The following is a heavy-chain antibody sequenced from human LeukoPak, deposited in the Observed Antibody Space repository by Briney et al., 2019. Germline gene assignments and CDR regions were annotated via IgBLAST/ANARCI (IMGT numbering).Heavy chain of an antibody. Sequence: GGSLRLSCAASGFTFSSYWMYWVRQAPGKGLVWVSRINTDGSSLNYADSVKGRFTISRDNTKNTWSLEMNSLRAEDTAVYYCVVGGSPGYWGQETLVTVSS. J-gene: IGHJ4*02. D-gene: IGHD2-15*01. V-gene: IGHV3-74*01. CDR3: VVGGSPGY. CDR1: GFTFSSYW. CDR2: INTDGSSL.